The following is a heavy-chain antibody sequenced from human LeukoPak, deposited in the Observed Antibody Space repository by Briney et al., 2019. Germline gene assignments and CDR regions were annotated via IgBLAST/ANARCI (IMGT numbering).Heavy chain of an antibody. CDR2: IYYSGST. D-gene: IGHD5-24*01. J-gene: IGHJ3*02. CDR1: GGXXXSXXXX. V-gene: IGHV4-39*02. Sequence: GGXXXSXXXXWGXIRQPPXXXXEWIGSIYYSGSTYYNPSLKSRVTISVDTSKNQFSLKLSSVTAADTAVYYCARDRTVEAFDIWGQGTMVTVSS. CDR3: ARDRTVEAFDI.